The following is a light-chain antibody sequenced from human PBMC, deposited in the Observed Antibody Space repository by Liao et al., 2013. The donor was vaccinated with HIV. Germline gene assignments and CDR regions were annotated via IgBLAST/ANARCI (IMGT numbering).Light chain of an antibody. J-gene: IGLJ2*01. Sequence: SSELTQPPSVSVSPGQTASITCSGRTLGDKYVCWYQQRPGQSPVLVMYQNTKRPSGIPERFSGSNSGNTATLIIYETQAMDEADYYCQAWDRGVIFGGGTKVTVL. CDR3: QAWDRGVI. CDR1: TLGDKY. V-gene: IGLV3-1*01. CDR2: QNT.